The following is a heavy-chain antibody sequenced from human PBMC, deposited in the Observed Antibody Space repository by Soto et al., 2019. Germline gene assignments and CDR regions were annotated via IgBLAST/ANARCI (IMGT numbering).Heavy chain of an antibody. CDR1: GGTFSSYA. V-gene: IGHV1-69*01. J-gene: IGHJ4*02. Sequence: QVQLVQSGAEVKKPGSSVKVSSKASGGTFSSYAISWVRQAPGQGLEWMGGIIPIFGTANYAQKFQGRVTITADESTSTAYMELSSLRSEDTAVYYCARGLGSYSFTIFDYWGQGTLVTVSS. D-gene: IGHD1-26*01. CDR2: IIPIFGTA. CDR3: ARGLGSYSFTIFDY.